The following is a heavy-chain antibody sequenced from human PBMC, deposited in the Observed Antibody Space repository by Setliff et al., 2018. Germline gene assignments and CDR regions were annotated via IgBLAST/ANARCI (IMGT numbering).Heavy chain of an antibody. V-gene: IGHV4-39*07. Sequence: SETLSLTCTVSGGSVSSSSYSWGWIRQPPGKRLERIGSIYYSGSSFYYPSLKSRVTMSIDVSKNQFSLKLSSVTAADTAVYYCARVRQYYSDSSGPAFDYWGQGTLVTVSS. CDR1: GGSVSSSSYS. D-gene: IGHD3-22*01. CDR2: IYYSGSS. CDR3: ARVRQYYSDSSGPAFDY. J-gene: IGHJ4*02.